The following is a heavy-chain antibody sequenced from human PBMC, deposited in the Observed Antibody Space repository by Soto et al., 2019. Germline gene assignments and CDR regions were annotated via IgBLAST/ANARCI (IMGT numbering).Heavy chain of an antibody. V-gene: IGHV1-69*06. J-gene: IGHJ5*02. CDR1: GDTSGNFA. D-gene: IGHD6-25*01. Sequence: QVHLVQSGAEVKKPGSSVKVSCKASGDTSGNFAMTWVRQAPGQGLEWMGGIIPIFGTTNSAQKFQGRVTFTADKSARTAYMELDSLTSEDTAVYYCATESVQYQSSGQSWLDPWGQGTLITVSS. CDR2: IIPIFGTT. CDR3: ATESVQYQSSGQSWLDP.